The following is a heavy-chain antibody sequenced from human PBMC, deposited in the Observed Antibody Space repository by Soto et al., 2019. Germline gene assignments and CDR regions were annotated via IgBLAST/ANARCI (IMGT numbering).Heavy chain of an antibody. CDR1: GFTFSSYA. J-gene: IGHJ4*02. CDR2: ISGSGGST. CDR3: AKASPRYCSGGSCYRLYYFDY. Sequence: PGGSLRLSCAASGFTFSSYAMSWVRQAPGKGLEWVSAISGSGGSTYYADSVKGRFTISRDNSKNTLYLQMNSLRAEDTAVYYFAKASPRYCSGGSCYRLYYFDYWGQGTLVTVSS. V-gene: IGHV3-23*01. D-gene: IGHD2-15*01.